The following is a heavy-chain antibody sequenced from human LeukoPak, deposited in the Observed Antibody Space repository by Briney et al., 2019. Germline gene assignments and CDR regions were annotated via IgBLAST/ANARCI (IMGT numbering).Heavy chain of an antibody. CDR1: GGSFSGYY. CDR3: ARGGRKYSGSRPQDY. D-gene: IGHD1-26*01. CDR2: INHSGST. V-gene: IGHV4-34*01. J-gene: IGHJ4*02. Sequence: SETLSLTCAVYGGSFSGYYWSWIRQPPGKGLEWIGEINHSGSTNYNPSLKSRVTISVDTSKNQFSLKLSSVTAVDTAVYYCARGGRKYSGSRPQDYWGQGTLVTVSS.